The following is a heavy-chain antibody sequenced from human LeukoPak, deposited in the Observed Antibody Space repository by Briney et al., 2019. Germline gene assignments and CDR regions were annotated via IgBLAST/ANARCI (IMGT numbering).Heavy chain of an antibody. D-gene: IGHD2-2*01. Sequence: GASVKVSCKASGGTFSSYAISWVRQAPGQGLEWMGGIIPIFGTANYAQKFQGRVTITADESTSTAYMELSSLRSEDTAVYYCARSMGYCSSTSCPCDYWGQGTLVTVSS. CDR2: IIPIFGTA. CDR3: ARSMGYCSSTSCPCDY. V-gene: IGHV1-69*13. CDR1: GGTFSSYA. J-gene: IGHJ4*02.